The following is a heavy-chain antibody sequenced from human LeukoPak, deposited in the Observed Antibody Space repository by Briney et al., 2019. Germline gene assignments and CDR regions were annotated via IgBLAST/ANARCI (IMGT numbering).Heavy chain of an antibody. CDR2: ISSRSSYI. J-gene: IGHJ3*02. V-gene: IGHV3-21*04. Sequence: GGSLRLSCAASGFTFSTYAMTWVRQAPGKGLEWVSCISSRSSYIYYADSVKGRFTISRDNAKNSLYLQVSSLRAEDTAVYYCARGLEQWLVLRSPLDIWGQGTMVTVSS. CDR1: GFTFSTYA. CDR3: ARGLEQWLVLRSPLDI. D-gene: IGHD6-19*01.